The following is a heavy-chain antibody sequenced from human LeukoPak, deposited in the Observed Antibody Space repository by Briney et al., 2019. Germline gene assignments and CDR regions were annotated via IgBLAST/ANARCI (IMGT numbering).Heavy chain of an antibody. CDR3: AREPSMWEGGNWFDP. J-gene: IGHJ5*02. V-gene: IGHV1-18*01. CDR1: GYTFTSYG. Sequence: ASVKVSCKASGYTFTSYGISWVRQAPGQGLEWMGWISAYNGNTNYAQKLQGRVTMTTDTSTSTAYMELRSLRSDDTAVYYCAREPSMWEGGNWFDPWGQGTLVTVSS. CDR2: ISAYNGNT. D-gene: IGHD1-26*01.